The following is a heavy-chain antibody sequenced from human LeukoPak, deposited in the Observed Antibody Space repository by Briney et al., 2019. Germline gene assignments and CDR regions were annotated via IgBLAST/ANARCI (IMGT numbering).Heavy chain of an antibody. J-gene: IGHJ4*02. Sequence: GGSLRLSCAAPGFTFSNYAMGWVRQPPGKGLEWVSAISGSGGSTYYADSVKGRFTISRDNSKNTLYLQMNSLKTEDTAVYYCTTPGIAVAGIDYWGQGTLVTVSS. CDR1: GFTFSNYA. CDR3: TTPGIAVAGIDY. D-gene: IGHD6-19*01. CDR2: ISGSGGST. V-gene: IGHV3-23*01.